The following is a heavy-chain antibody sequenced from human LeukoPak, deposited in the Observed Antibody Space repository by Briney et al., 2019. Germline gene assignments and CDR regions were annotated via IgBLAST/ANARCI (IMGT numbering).Heavy chain of an antibody. J-gene: IGHJ6*03. CDR2: IYASGST. CDR1: GGSISSYY. Sequence: SDTLSLTCTVSGGSISSYYWSWIRQPAGKGLEWIGRIYASGSTNYNPSLKSRVTMSVDTSKNQFSLKLSSVTAADTAVYYCGRLGRELPYYNYYMDVWGKGTTVTVSS. D-gene: IGHD1-7*01. CDR3: GRLGRELPYYNYYMDV. V-gene: IGHV4-4*07.